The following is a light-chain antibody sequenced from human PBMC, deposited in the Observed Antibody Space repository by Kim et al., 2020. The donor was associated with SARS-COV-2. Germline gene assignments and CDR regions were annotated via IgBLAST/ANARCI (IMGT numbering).Light chain of an antibody. V-gene: IGKV4-1*01. Sequence: DIVMTQSPDSLAVSLAERATINCKSSQDVLSSSNNRDYLSWYQQKPGQPPKLLIYPASTRASGVPARFSGSGSGTDFTLTISSLQAEDVAVYYCQQYYTTPLTFGQGTKVDIK. CDR1: QDVLSSSNNRDY. CDR3: QQYYTTPLT. CDR2: PAS. J-gene: IGKJ1*01.